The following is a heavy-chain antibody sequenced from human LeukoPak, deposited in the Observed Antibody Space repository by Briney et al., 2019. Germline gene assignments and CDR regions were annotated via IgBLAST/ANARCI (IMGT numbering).Heavy chain of an antibody. D-gene: IGHD6-13*01. CDR2: IYTSGGT. Sequence: PSQTLSLTCTVSGGSISSGSYYWSWIRQPAGKGLEWIGHIYTSGGTNYNPSLKSRVTISVDTSKNQFSLKLSSVTAADTAVYYCARGRSSSWYFDYWGQGTLVTVSS. CDR1: GGSISSGSYY. CDR3: ARGRSSSWYFDY. J-gene: IGHJ4*02. V-gene: IGHV4-61*09.